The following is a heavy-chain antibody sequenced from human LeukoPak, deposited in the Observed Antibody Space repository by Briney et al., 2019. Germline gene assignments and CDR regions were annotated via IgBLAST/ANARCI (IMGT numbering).Heavy chain of an antibody. J-gene: IGHJ4*02. CDR1: GFTFSSYS. CDR3: AKGPMIVVVIAYIDY. Sequence: PGGSLRLSCAASGFTFSSYSMNWVRQAPGKGLEWLSYISSSGGTIYYADSVKGRFTISRDNSKNTLYLQMNSLRAEDTAVYYCAKGPMIVVVIAYIDYWGQGTLVTVSS. D-gene: IGHD3-22*01. CDR2: ISSSGGTI. V-gene: IGHV3-48*01.